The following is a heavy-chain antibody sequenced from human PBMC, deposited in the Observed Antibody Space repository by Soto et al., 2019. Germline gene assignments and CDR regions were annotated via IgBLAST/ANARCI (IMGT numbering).Heavy chain of an antibody. CDR3: ARQLAATGTDY. CDR1: GFTFSGYS. D-gene: IGHD6-13*01. J-gene: IGHJ4*02. Sequence: EVQLVESGGGLVKPGGSLRLSCAASGFTFSGYSMNWVRQAPGRGLEWVSSISSSSTYIYYADSVKGRFTISRDNAKNTLYLQMTSLRAEDTAVYYCARQLAATGTDYWGQGTLVTVSS. CDR2: ISSSSTYI. V-gene: IGHV3-21*02.